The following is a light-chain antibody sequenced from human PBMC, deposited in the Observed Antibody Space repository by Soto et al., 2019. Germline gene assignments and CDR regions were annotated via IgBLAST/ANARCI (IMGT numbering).Light chain of an antibody. V-gene: IGKV3-11*01. CDR2: DAS. J-gene: IGKJ5*01. Sequence: EIVLTQSPATLSLSPGVRATLSCRASQGLYNYLAWYQQKPGQTPRLLIYDASTRATGIPARFSGDWSGTDFTLTIDTLEPEDFAVYYCQQRISWPITFGQGTRLEIK. CDR3: QQRISWPIT. CDR1: QGLYNY.